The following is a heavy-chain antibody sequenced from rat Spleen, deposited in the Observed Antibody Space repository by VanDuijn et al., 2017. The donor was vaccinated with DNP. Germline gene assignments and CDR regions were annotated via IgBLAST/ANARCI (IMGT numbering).Heavy chain of an antibody. CDR2: IWAAGGT. Sequence: VQLKESGPGLVQPSQTLSLTCTVSGFSLTDYSVHWVRQPPGKGLVWMGSIWAAGGTNYNSSVQSRLSISRDTSKSQVFLEMHSLQPEDTGTYYCTRHEYYFDYWGQGVMVTVSS. J-gene: IGHJ2*01. V-gene: IGHV2S63*01. CDR3: TRHEYYFDY. CDR1: GFSLTDYS.